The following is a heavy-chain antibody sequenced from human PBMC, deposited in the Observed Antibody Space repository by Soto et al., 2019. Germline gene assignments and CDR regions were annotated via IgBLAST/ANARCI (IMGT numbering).Heavy chain of an antibody. J-gene: IGHJ3*02. Sequence: PSETLSLTCTVSGGSISSSSYYWGWLRHPPGKGLEWIGSIYYSGSTYYNPSLKSRVTISVDTSKNQFSLKLSSVTAADTAVYYCARVKATMIVVVITLDAFDIWGQGTMVTVSS. CDR2: IYYSGST. CDR3: ARVKATMIVVVITLDAFDI. D-gene: IGHD3-22*01. CDR1: GGSISSSSYY. V-gene: IGHV4-39*01.